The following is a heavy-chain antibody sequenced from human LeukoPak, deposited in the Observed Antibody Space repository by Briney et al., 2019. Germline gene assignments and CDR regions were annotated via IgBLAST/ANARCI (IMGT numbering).Heavy chain of an antibody. CDR3: ARDARISELGYCSSTSCGKFDY. Sequence: ASVKVSCKASGYTFTSSGISWVRQAPGQGLEWMGWISAYNGNTNYAQKLQGRVTMTTDTSTSTAYMELRSLRSDDTAVYYCARDARISELGYCSSTSCGKFDYWGQGTLVTVSS. D-gene: IGHD2-2*01. CDR2: ISAYNGNT. CDR1: GYTFTSSG. V-gene: IGHV1-18*01. J-gene: IGHJ4*02.